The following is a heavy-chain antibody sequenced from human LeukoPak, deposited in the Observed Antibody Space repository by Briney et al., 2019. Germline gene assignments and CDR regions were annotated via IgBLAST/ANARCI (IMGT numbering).Heavy chain of an antibody. J-gene: IGHJ6*02. V-gene: IGHV4-4*07. CDR1: GGSISSYY. CDR3: ARDRVVVSTVTTYYYYYGMDV. CDR2: IYTSGST. Sequence: PSETLSLTCTVSGGSISSYYWSWIRQPAGKGLEWIGRIYTSGSTNYNPSLKSRVTMSVDTSKNQFSLKLSSVTAADTAVYYCARDRVVVSTVTTYYYYYGMDVRGQGTTVTVSS. D-gene: IGHD4-11*01.